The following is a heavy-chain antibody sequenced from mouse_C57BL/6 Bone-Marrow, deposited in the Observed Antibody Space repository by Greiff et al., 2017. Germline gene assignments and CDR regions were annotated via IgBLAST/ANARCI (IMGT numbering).Heavy chain of an antibody. V-gene: IGHV3-6*01. J-gene: IGHJ2*01. CDR2: ISYDGSN. Sequence: DVKLQESGPGLVKPSQSLSLTCSVTGYSITSGYYWNWTRQFPGNKLEWMGYISYDGSNNYNPSLKNRISITRDTSKNQFFLKLNSVTTEDTATYYCAREGGGYWGQGTTLTVSS. CDR3: AREGGGY. CDR1: GYSITSGYY.